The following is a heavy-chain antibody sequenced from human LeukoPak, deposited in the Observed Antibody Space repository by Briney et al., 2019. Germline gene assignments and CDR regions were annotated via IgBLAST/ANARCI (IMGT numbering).Heavy chain of an antibody. Sequence: GGSLRLSCAASGFTFDDYAMHWVRQAPGKGLEWVSLISWDGGSTYYADSVKGRFTISRDNSKNSLYLQMNSLRAEDTALYYCAKNMAAYYYSSGNIDYWGQGTLVTVSS. CDR2: ISWDGGST. V-gene: IGHV3-43D*03. D-gene: IGHD3-10*01. CDR1: GFTFDDYA. CDR3: AKNMAAYYYSSGNIDY. J-gene: IGHJ4*02.